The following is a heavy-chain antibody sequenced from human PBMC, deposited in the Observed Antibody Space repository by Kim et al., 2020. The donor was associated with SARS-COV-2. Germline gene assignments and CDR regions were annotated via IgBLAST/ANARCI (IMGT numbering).Heavy chain of an antibody. D-gene: IGHD3-10*01. CDR1: GGTFSSYA. J-gene: IGHJ6*02. V-gene: IGHV1-69*13. Sequence: SVKVSCKASGGTFSSYAISWVRQAPGQGLEWMGGIIPIFGTANYAQKFQGRVTITADESTSTAYMELSSLRSEDTAVYYCARGGIVLWFGEPSGGMDVWGQGTTVTVYS. CDR3: ARGGIVLWFGEPSGGMDV. CDR2: IIPIFGTA.